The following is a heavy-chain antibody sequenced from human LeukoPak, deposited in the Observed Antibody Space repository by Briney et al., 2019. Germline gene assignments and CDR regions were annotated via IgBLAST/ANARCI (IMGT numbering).Heavy chain of an antibody. CDR1: GFTFANYA. D-gene: IGHD6-19*01. V-gene: IGHV3-23*01. J-gene: IGHJ4*02. CDR2: ITSTGTST. Sequence: GGSLRLSCAASGFTFANYAMTWVRQAPGKGLEWVSPITSTGTSTFYADSVKGRFTVSRDNSKNTLFLQMNSLRVEDSAVYYCARGVASGWYLGLDYWGRGTLVTVSS. CDR3: ARGVASGWYLGLDY.